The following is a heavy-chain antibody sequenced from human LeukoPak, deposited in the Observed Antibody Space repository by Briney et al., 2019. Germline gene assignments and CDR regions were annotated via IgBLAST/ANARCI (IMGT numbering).Heavy chain of an antibody. V-gene: IGHV3-21*04. CDR1: GFTFSSYS. CDR3: AKLPSIVVVPAADY. J-gene: IGHJ4*02. Sequence: PGGSLRLSCAASGFTFSSYSMNWVRQAPGKGLEWVSSISSSSSYIYYADSVKGRFTISRDNSKNTLYLQMNSLRAEDTAVYYCAKLPSIVVVPAADYWGQGTLVTVSS. D-gene: IGHD2-2*01. CDR2: ISSSSSYI.